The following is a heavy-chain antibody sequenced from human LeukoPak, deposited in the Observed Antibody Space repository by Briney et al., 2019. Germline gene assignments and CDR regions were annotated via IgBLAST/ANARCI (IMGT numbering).Heavy chain of an antibody. CDR3: ARHIDCTGGTCYSVGWFDR. J-gene: IGHJ5*02. CDR1: GYSFSNSW. V-gene: IGHV5-51*01. Sequence: GESLKTSSKGSGYSFSNSWFAWVRQLPGKGLEWMGIIYPGDSDTRYSPSFQGQVTISADKSISTAYLQWSSLRASDTAMYYCARHIDCTGGTCYSVGWFDRWGQGTLVTVSS. CDR2: IYPGDSDT. D-gene: IGHD2-15*01.